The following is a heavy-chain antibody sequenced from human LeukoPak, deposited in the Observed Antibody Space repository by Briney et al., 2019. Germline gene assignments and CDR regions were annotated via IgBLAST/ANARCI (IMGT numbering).Heavy chain of an antibody. CDR3: ARESSSSWRYFDY. V-gene: IGHV3-48*02. Sequence: GGSLRLSCAASAFSFSAYSMNWVRQAPGKGLEWVSYISSSSRTTYYADSVKGRFTISRDNAKNSLYLQMNSLRDEDTAVYYCARESSSSWRYFDYWGQGTLVTVSS. D-gene: IGHD6-13*01. J-gene: IGHJ4*02. CDR1: AFSFSAYS. CDR2: ISSSSRTT.